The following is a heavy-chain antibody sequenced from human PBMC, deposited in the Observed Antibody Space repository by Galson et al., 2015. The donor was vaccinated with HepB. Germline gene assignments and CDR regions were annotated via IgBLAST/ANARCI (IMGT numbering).Heavy chain of an antibody. J-gene: IGHJ4*02. Sequence: SLRLSCAASGFTFSSYGMHWVRQAPGKGLEWVAVIWYDGSNKYYADSVKGRFTISRDNSKNTLYLQMNSLRAEDTAVYYCARDYAKLSGGSFVYWGQGTLVTVSS. D-gene: IGHD2-15*01. CDR3: ARDYAKLSGGSFVY. CDR2: IWYDGSNK. CDR1: GFTFSSYG. V-gene: IGHV3-33*08.